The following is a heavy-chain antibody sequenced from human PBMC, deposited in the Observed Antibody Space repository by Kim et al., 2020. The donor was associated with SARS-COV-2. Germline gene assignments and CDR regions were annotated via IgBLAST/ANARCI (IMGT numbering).Heavy chain of an antibody. Sequence: SVKVSCKASGGTFSSYAISWVRQAPGQGLEWMGGIIPIFGTANYAQKFQGRVTITADESTSTAYMELSSLRSEDTAVYYCARVSSGYYQGNAFDIWGQGTMVTVSS. CDR1: GGTFSSYA. D-gene: IGHD3-22*01. CDR3: ARVSSGYYQGNAFDI. CDR2: IIPIFGTA. J-gene: IGHJ3*02. V-gene: IGHV1-69*13.